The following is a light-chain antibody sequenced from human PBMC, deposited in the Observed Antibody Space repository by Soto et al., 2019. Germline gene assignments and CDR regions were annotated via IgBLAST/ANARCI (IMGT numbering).Light chain of an antibody. CDR2: AAS. J-gene: IGKJ1*01. Sequence: DIQMTQSPSSLSASVGDRVTITCRASQSISSYLNWYQQKPGKAPKVLIYAASSLQSGVPSRFSGSGSGTDFTLTISSLQPEDFATYYCQQYNSLWTFGQGTKVEIK. V-gene: IGKV1-39*01. CDR1: QSISSY. CDR3: QQYNSLWT.